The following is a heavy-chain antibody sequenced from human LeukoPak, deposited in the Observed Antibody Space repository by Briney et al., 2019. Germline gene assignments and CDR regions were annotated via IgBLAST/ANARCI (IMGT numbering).Heavy chain of an antibody. Sequence: PSETLSLTCTVSGGSISSYYWSWIRQPPGKGLEWIGSIYHSGSTYYNPSLKSRVTISVDTSKNQFSLKLSSVTAADTAVYYCRGSGYSIYNWFDPWGQGTLVTVSS. CDR3: RGSGYSIYNWFDP. V-gene: IGHV4-59*04. D-gene: IGHD3-3*01. J-gene: IGHJ5*02. CDR1: GGSISSYY. CDR2: IYHSGST.